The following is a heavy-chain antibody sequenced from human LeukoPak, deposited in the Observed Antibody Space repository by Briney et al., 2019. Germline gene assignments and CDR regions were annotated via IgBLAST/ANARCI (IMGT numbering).Heavy chain of an antibody. V-gene: IGHV3-23*01. CDR2: ILASGRGT. J-gene: IGHJ5*01. CDR1: GFTFNIYA. Sequence: GSLRLSCAASGFTFNIYAMSWVRQAPGKGLEWVSAILASGRGTHYSGSVKGRFTISRDDSKNTLYLQMGSLRAEDTAVYFCAKDLAIRGDSWGQGTLVTVSS. CDR3: AKDLAIRGDS.